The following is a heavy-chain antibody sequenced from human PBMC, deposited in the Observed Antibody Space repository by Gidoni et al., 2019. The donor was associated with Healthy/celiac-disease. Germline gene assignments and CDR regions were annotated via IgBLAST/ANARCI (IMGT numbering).Heavy chain of an antibody. CDR3: ARPSRRSGSYWVWYFDL. D-gene: IGHD1-26*01. V-gene: IGHV5-51*01. Sequence: EVQLVQSGAEVKKPGESLKISCKGSGYSFPSYWIGWVRQMPGKGLEWMGIIYPGDSDTRYSPSFQGQVTISADKSISTAYLQWSSLKASDTAMYYCARPSRRSGSYWVWYFDLWGRGTLVTVSS. CDR1: GYSFPSYW. CDR2: IYPGDSDT. J-gene: IGHJ2*01.